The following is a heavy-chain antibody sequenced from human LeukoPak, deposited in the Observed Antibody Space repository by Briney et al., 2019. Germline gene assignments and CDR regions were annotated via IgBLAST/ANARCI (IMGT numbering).Heavy chain of an antibody. V-gene: IGHV3-23*01. CDR2: ISGSASST. CDR3: AKKAGSGTYYYFDY. J-gene: IGHJ4*02. Sequence: GGSLRLSCAASGFTFSSYAMSWVRQAPGKGLEWVSGISGSASSTYYADSVKGRFSISRDNSVNTLYLEMDSLRADDTAVYYCAKKAGSGTYYYFDYWGQGTLVTVSS. CDR1: GFTFSSYA. D-gene: IGHD3-10*01.